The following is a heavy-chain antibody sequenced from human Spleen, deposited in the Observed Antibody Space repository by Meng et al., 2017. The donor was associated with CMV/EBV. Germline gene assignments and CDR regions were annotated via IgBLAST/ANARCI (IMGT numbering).Heavy chain of an antibody. CDR3: VRADPTKKSDIASCLDY. V-gene: IGHV3-21*01. CDR1: GFTFSSYT. J-gene: IGHJ4*02. CDR2: ISGNSNYI. Sequence: GESLKISCAASGFTFSSYTMNWLRQAPGKGLEWVSAISGNSNYIYYADSVKGRFAISRDNAKNSLYLHMNILRAEDTAVYYYVRADPTKKSDIASCLDYWGQGTRVTVSS. D-gene: IGHD2-2*01.